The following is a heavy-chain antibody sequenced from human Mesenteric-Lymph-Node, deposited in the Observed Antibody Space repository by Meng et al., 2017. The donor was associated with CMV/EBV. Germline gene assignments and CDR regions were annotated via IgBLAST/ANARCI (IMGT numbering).Heavy chain of an antibody. Sequence: QVQLVQSGAEVKNPGASVRVSSKASGYTFIDYYINWVRQAPGQGLEWMGRINPKTGGRSYAQNFQGRVTMTRDTSINTAYMEVNRLNSDDTAMYYCARDRDTDWYSPFDYWGPGTLVTVSS. J-gene: IGHJ4*02. CDR2: INPKTGGR. CDR1: GYTFIDYY. D-gene: IGHD3-9*01. CDR3: ARDRDTDWYSPFDY. V-gene: IGHV1-2*06.